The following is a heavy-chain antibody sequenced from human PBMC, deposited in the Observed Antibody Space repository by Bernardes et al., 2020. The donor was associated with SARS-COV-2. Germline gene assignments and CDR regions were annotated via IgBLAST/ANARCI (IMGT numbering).Heavy chain of an antibody. CDR1: GASISSYY. J-gene: IGHJ6*02. Sequence: SETLSFTCTVPGASISSYYWSWIPQPPGKGLEWFGYIYYSGITNYNPSLKSRVTISVDTSTNQFSLKLSSVTAADTAVYYCAVTYSSSSWYYYYYGMDVWGQGTTVTVSS. CDR2: IYYSGIT. D-gene: IGHD6-6*01. CDR3: AVTYSSSSWYYYYYGMDV. V-gene: IGHV4-59*08.